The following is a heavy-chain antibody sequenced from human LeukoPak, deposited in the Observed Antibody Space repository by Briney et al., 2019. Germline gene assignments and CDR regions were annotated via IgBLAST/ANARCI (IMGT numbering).Heavy chain of an antibody. CDR2: ISSSSSTI. CDR3: AKTYYYDSSGYYYTYFDY. V-gene: IGHV3-48*01. CDR1: GFTFSSYS. Sequence: GGSLRLSCAASGFTFSSYSMNWVRQAPGKGLEWVSYISSSSSTIYYADSVKGRFTISRDNAKNSLYLQMNSLRAEDTAVYYCAKTYYYDSSGYYYTYFDYWGQGTLVTVSS. D-gene: IGHD3-22*01. J-gene: IGHJ4*02.